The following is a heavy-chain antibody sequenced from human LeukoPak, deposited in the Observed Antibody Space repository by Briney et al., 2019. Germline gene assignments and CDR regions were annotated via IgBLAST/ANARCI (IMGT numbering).Heavy chain of an antibody. J-gene: IGHJ4*02. D-gene: IGHD3/OR15-3a*01. CDR3: ARQTGSGLFILP. V-gene: IGHV4-39*01. Sequence: SETPSLTCTVSGVSISGSNSYWGWIRQPPGKGLEWIGSIYYSGNTYYNASLKSQVSISIDTSKNQFSLRLTSVTAADTAVYYCARQTGSGLFILPGGQGTLVTVSS. CDR1: GVSISGSNSY. CDR2: IYYSGNT.